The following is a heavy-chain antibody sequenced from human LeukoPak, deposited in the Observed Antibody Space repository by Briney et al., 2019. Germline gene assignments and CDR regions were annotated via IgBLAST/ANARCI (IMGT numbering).Heavy chain of an antibody. D-gene: IGHD2-2*02. CDR2: IYTSGST. Sequence: SETLSLTCTVSGGSISSSYWTWIRQPAGKGLEWIGRIYTSGSTNYNPSLKSRVTMSVDTSKNQFSLKLSSVTAADTAVYYCAREPGPAAIGWYFDYWGQGTLVTVSS. V-gene: IGHV4-4*07. CDR3: AREPGPAAIGWYFDY. CDR1: GGSISSSY. J-gene: IGHJ4*02.